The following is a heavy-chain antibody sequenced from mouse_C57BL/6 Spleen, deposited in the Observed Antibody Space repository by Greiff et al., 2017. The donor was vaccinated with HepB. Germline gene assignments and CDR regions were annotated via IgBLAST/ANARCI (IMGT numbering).Heavy chain of an antibody. Sequence: VQLQQPGAELVMPGASVKLSCKASGYTFTSYWMHWVKQRPGQGLEWIGEIDPSDSYTNYNQKFKGKSTLTVDKSSSTAYMQLSSLTSEDSAVYYCARSGYNSSGYENYAMDYWGHGTSVTVSS. CDR1: GYTFTSYW. CDR3: ARSGYNSSGYENYAMDY. D-gene: IGHD3-2*02. V-gene: IGHV1-69*01. J-gene: IGHJ4*01. CDR2: IDPSDSYT.